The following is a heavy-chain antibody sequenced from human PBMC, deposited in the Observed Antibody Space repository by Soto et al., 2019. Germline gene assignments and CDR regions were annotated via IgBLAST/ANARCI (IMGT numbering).Heavy chain of an antibody. Sequence: SVKVSCKASGGTFSSYAISWVRQAPGQGLEWMGGIIPIFGTANYAQKFQGRVTITADKSTSTAYMELSSLRSEDTAVYYCARGRITIFGVVRGIYFDYWGQGTLVTVSS. J-gene: IGHJ4*02. CDR3: ARGRITIFGVVRGIYFDY. CDR1: GGTFSSYA. V-gene: IGHV1-69*06. D-gene: IGHD3-3*01. CDR2: IIPIFGTA.